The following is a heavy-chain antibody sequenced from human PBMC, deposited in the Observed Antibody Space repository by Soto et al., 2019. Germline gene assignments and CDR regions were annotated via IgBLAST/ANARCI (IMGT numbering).Heavy chain of an antibody. J-gene: IGHJ3*02. Sequence: ASVKVSCKASGGTFSSYAISWVRQAPGQGLEWMGGIIPIFGTANYAQKFQGRVTITADKSTSTAYMELSSLRSEDTAVYYCARAVDKAVPDAFDIWGQGTMVTVSS. D-gene: IGHD3-10*01. V-gene: IGHV1-69*06. CDR3: ARAVDKAVPDAFDI. CDR1: GGTFSSYA. CDR2: IIPIFGTA.